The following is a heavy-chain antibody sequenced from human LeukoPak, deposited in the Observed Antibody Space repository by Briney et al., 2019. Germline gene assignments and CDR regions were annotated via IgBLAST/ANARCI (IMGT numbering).Heavy chain of an antibody. CDR2: INTDGSST. Sequence: GGSLRLSCAASGFTFSSYWMHWVRQAPGKGLVWVSRINTDGSSTSYADSVKGRFTISRDNAKNTLYLQMNSLRAEDTAVYYCARVDVGPYDFWSGYMAPPDYWGQGTLVTVSS. D-gene: IGHD3-3*01. J-gene: IGHJ4*02. V-gene: IGHV3-74*01. CDR3: ARVDVGPYDFWSGYMAPPDY. CDR1: GFTFSSYW.